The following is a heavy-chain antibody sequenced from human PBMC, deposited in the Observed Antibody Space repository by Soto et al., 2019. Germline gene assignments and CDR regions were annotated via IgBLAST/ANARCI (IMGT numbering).Heavy chain of an antibody. CDR3: ERETWRHAFDI. CDR1: GSTFSDYW. J-gene: IGHJ3*02. Sequence: EVRLVESGGGLVQSGGSLRLSCAASGSTFSDYWMSWVRQAPGKGLEWVANIKQDGSETHYVDSVKGRFTISRDNAKNSLYLQMNSLRAEDTPVYYCERETWRHAFDIWGQGTMVTVSS. CDR2: IKQDGSET. V-gene: IGHV3-7*03.